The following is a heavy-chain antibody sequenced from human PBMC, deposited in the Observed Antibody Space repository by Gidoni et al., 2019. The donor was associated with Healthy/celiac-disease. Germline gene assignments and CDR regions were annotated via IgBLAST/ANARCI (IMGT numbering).Heavy chain of an antibody. CDR1: GGSFSGYY. CDR2: INHSGST. V-gene: IGHV4-34*01. Sequence: VQLQQWGAALLQPSETLSLTCAAYGGSFSGYYWSWIRQPPGKGLEWIGEINHSGSTNYNPSLKSRVTISVDTSKNQFALKLSSVTAADTAVYYCARGRHVLDYWGQGTLVTVSS. CDR3: ARGRHVLDY. D-gene: IGHD3-16*01. J-gene: IGHJ4*02.